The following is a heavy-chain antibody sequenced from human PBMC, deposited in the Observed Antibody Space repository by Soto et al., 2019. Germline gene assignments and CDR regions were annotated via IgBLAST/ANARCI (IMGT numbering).Heavy chain of an antibody. CDR2: INPSGGST. D-gene: IGHD3-22*01. J-gene: IGHJ3*02. Sequence: ASVKVSCKASGYTFTSYYMHWVRQAPGQGFEWMGIINPSGGSTSYAQKFQGRVTMTRDTSTSTVYMELSSLRSEDTAVYYCARDYYDSSGPKGGAFDIWGQGTMVTVSS. CDR1: GYTFTSYY. V-gene: IGHV1-46*01. CDR3: ARDYYDSSGPKGGAFDI.